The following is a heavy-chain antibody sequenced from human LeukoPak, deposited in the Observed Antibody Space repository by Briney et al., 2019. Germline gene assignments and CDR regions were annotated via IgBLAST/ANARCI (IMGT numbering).Heavy chain of an antibody. Sequence: LVASVKVSCKASGYTFTSYDINWVRQATGQGLEWMGWINPNSGGTNYAQKFQGRVTMTRDASISTAYMELSRLRSDDTAVYYCAYYSSSWIGTDYWGQGTLVTVSS. CDR1: GYTFTSYD. V-gene: IGHV1-2*02. CDR3: AYYSSSWIGTDY. CDR2: INPNSGGT. D-gene: IGHD6-13*01. J-gene: IGHJ4*02.